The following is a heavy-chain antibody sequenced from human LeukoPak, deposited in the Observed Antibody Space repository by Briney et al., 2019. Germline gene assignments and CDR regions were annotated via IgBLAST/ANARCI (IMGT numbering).Heavy chain of an antibody. V-gene: IGHV4-39*07. J-gene: IGHJ4*02. Sequence: SETLSLTCTVSGGSISSSSYNWGWIRQPPGKGLEWIGSIYYSGSTYYNPSLKSRVTISVDTSKNQFSLKLSSVTAADTAVYYCEGGYYYDSSGYYHMPFDYWGQGTLVTVSS. D-gene: IGHD3-22*01. CDR2: IYYSGST. CDR3: EGGYYYDSSGYYHMPFDY. CDR1: GGSISSSSYN.